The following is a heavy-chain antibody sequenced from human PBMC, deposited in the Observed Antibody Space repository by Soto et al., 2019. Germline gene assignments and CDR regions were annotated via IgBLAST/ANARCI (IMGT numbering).Heavy chain of an antibody. Sequence: PSETLSLTCTVSAGSLSSGYYYWSWIRQPPGKGLEWIGYIYYSGSTYYNPSLKRRVTISVDTSKNQFSLKLSSVTAADTAVYYCARGPAGLGYDGYYFDYWGQGTLVTVSS. V-gene: IGHV4-30-4*01. J-gene: IGHJ4*02. CDR2: IYYSGST. D-gene: IGHD5-12*01. CDR3: ARGPAGLGYDGYYFDY. CDR1: AGSLSSGYYY.